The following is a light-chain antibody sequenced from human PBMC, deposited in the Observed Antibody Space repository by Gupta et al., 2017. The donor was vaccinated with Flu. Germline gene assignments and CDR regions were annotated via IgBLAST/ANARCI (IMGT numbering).Light chain of an antibody. Sequence: QSALTQPRSVSGSPGQSVTISCTGTSIDVGGYNYVSWYQHHPGKAPNLIIYDVSERPSGVPDRFSGSKSGNTASLTISGLQAEDEGDYYCCSNTGSYTLVFGGGTKLTVL. J-gene: IGLJ3*02. CDR3: CSNTGSYTLV. CDR1: SIDVGGYNY. CDR2: DVS. V-gene: IGLV2-11*01.